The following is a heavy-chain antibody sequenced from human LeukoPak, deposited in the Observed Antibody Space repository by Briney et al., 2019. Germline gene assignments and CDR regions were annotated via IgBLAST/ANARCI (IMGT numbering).Heavy chain of an antibody. V-gene: IGHV4-4*07. CDR3: ARDRGSGWAFVDS. CDR2: IHATGST. J-gene: IGHJ4*02. Sequence: SETLSLTCTVSGGSISNFYWTWIQQSAERGLEWIGRIHATGSTRYNPSLESRITLSVDTSNRQLYLKLDSVTAADTAVYYCARDRGSGWAFVDSWGQGILVTVSS. CDR1: GGSISNFY. D-gene: IGHD6-19*01.